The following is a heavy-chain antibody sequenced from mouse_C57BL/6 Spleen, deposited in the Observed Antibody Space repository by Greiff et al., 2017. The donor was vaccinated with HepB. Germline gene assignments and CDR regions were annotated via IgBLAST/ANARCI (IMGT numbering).Heavy chain of an antibody. V-gene: IGHV1-59*01. CDR1: GYTFTSYW. CDR3: ERRGGLRSAMDY. D-gene: IGHD1-1*01. Sequence: QVQLQQPGAELVRPGTSVKLSCKASGYTFTSYWMHWVKQRPGQGLEWIGVIDPSDSYTNYNQKFKGKATLTVDTSSSTAYMQLSSLTTEDSAVYYCERRGGLRSAMDYWGQGTSVTVSS. CDR2: IDPSDSYT. J-gene: IGHJ4*01.